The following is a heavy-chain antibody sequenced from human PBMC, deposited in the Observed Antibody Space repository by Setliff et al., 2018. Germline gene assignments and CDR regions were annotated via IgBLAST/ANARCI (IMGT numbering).Heavy chain of an antibody. J-gene: IGHJ4*02. D-gene: IGHD2-2*01. CDR1: GYTFNDYG. Sequence: ASVKVSCKTSGYTFNDYGITWVRQVPGRGLEWMGWIASATGKTYSAEKFQDRVTLTTDTSTSTAYLELRSLGSDDTAVYYCARLVRYCTRTSCQRTPGAEYWGQGTLVTGSS. CDR3: ARLVRYCTRTSCQRTPGAEY. CDR2: IASATGKT. V-gene: IGHV1-18*01.